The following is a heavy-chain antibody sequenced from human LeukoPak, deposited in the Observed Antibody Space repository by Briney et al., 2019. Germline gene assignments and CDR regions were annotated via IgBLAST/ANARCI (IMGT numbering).Heavy chain of an antibody. J-gene: IGHJ4*02. CDR1: GGTFSSYA. V-gene: IGHV1-69*13. Sequence: ASVKVSCKASGGTFSSYAISWVRQAPGQGLEWMGGIIPIFGTANYAQKFQGRVTITADESTSTAYMELSSLRSEDTAVYYCATSLGYCSSTSCYGGYYFDYWGQGTLVTVSS. D-gene: IGHD2-2*01. CDR2: IIPIFGTA. CDR3: ATSLGYCSSTSCYGGYYFDY.